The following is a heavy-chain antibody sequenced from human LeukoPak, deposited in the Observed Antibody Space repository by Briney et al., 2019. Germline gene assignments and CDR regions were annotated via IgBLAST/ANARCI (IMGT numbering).Heavy chain of an antibody. Sequence: ASVKVSCKASGGTFSSYAISWVRQAPGQGLEWMGRIIPILGIANYAQKFQGRVTITADKSTSTAYMELSSLRSEDTAVYYCARVADSSSLNVPQYYFDYWGQGTLVTVSS. J-gene: IGHJ4*02. D-gene: IGHD6-13*01. CDR1: GGTFSSYA. V-gene: IGHV1-69*04. CDR2: IIPILGIA. CDR3: ARVADSSSLNVPQYYFDY.